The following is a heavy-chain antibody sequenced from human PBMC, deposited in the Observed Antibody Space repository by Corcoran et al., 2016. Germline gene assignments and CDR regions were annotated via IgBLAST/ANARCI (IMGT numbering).Heavy chain of an antibody. Sequence: QVQLQESGPGLVKPSETLSLTCTVSGGSISSYYWSWIRQPPGKGLEWIGYIDYSGSTNYNPSLKSRVTISADTSKNQFSLKLSSVTAADTAVYYCARENYYDSRLDYWGQGTLVTVSS. V-gene: IGHV4-59*01. D-gene: IGHD3-22*01. CDR2: IDYSGST. J-gene: IGHJ4*02. CDR1: GGSISSYY. CDR3: ARENYYDSRLDY.